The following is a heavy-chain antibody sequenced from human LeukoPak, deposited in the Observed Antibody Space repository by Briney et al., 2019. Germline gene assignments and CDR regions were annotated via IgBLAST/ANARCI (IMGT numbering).Heavy chain of an antibody. CDR2: TSYSRTT. V-gene: IGHV4-59*08. D-gene: IGHD6-19*01. CDR1: GGSITGHY. J-gene: IGHJ3*02. CDR3: AKLGHSDGWYLGAFDI. Sequence: SETLSLTCAVSGGSITGHYWNWIRQTPGMRLEWIGYTSYSRTTIYNSYFKGRATMSIDTSKNQLYLNLTSVTATDTAIYYCAKLGHSDGWYLGAFDIWGQGTTVIVSS.